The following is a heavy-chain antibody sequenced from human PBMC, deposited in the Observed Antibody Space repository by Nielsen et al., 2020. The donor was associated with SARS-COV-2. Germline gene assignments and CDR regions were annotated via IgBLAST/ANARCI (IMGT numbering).Heavy chain of an antibody. CDR3: ASSDTAMVGY. V-gene: IGHV4-39*07. CDR2: IYYSGST. J-gene: IGHJ4*02. Sequence: PGKGLEWIGSIYYSGSTLYNPSLKSRVTITVDTSKNQFSLKLSSVTAADTAVYYCASSDTAMVGYWGQGTLVTVSS. D-gene: IGHD5-18*01.